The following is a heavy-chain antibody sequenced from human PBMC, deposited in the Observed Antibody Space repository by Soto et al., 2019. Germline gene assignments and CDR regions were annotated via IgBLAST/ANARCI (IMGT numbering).Heavy chain of an antibody. Sequence: SETLSLTCTVSGGSISSYYWSWVRQPPGKGLEWIGEIYHSGSTNYNPSLESRVTILVDKSKNKFSLNLSSVTAADTAVYYCARRTDYYASSGTFDYWGQGTLVTVSS. J-gene: IGHJ4*02. CDR1: GGSISSYY. CDR3: ARRTDYYASSGTFDY. CDR2: IYHSGST. V-gene: IGHV4-4*02. D-gene: IGHD3-22*01.